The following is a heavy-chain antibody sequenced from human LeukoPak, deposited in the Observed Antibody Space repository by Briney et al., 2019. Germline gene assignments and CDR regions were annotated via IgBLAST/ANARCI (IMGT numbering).Heavy chain of an antibody. V-gene: IGHV3-23*01. CDR1: GFTFTTYG. CDR3: AKDSHWILFDD. J-gene: IGHJ4*02. Sequence: GGSLRLSCSASGFTFTTYGMNWVRQAPGKGLEWVSGIGGSGTRTYYADSVKGRSTISRDNSKNTLYLQMNSLRDEDTAVYYCAKDSHWILFDDWGQGTLVTVSS. CDR2: IGGSGTRT. D-gene: IGHD2-2*03.